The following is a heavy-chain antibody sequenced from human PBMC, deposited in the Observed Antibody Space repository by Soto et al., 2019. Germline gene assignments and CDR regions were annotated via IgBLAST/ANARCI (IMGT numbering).Heavy chain of an antibody. CDR3: ASEPMIVLVTQFDY. CDR2: ISGSGGST. D-gene: IGHD3-22*01. CDR1: GFTFSSYA. Sequence: EVQLLESGGGLVQPGGSLRLSCAASGFTFSSYAMSWVRQAPGKGLEWVSAISGSGGSTYYAASVKGRFTIPRDNSKNTLYVQMNSLRAEDTGVYYCASEPMIVLVTQFDYWGQGALVTGSS. V-gene: IGHV3-23*01. J-gene: IGHJ4*02.